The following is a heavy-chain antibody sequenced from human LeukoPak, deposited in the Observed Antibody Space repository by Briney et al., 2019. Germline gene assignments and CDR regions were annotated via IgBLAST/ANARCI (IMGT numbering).Heavy chain of an antibody. CDR3: ARGGYGMDV. V-gene: IGHV4-34*01. Sequence: SETLSLTCAVYGGSFSGYYWSWIRQPPGKGLEWIGEINHSGSTNYNPSLKSRVTISVDTSKNQFSLKLSSVTAADTAVYYCARGGYGMDVWGQGTTVTVSS. CDR1: GGSFSGYY. J-gene: IGHJ6*02. CDR2: INHSGST.